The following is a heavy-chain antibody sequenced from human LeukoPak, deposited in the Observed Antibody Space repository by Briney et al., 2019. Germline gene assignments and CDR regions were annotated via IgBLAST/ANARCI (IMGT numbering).Heavy chain of an antibody. CDR3: AKASSTWYLPGY. V-gene: IGHV3-43D*03. Sequence: GGSLRLSCAVSGFTFDDYAMHWVRQASGKGLELVSLITWDCGTTYYADSVKGRFTISRDNSKNSLYLQMNSLRAEDTALYYCAKASSTWYLPGYWGQGTLVTVSS. J-gene: IGHJ4*02. CDR1: GFTFDDYA. D-gene: IGHD6-13*01. CDR2: ITWDCGTT.